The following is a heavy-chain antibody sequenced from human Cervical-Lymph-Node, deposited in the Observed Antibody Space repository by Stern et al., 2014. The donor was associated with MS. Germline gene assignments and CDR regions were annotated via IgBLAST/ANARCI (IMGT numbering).Heavy chain of an antibody. CDR1: GFTMSNAW. Sequence: VQLVESGGGLVKPGDSLRLSCAVSGFTMSNAWMNWVRQSPGKGLEWVGRIKSTTAGGTTDYASPEKDRFNISRDESKSTLYLQMISLKTEDTAVYFCTTTLLVLRSSDWSSSRGGESPQARDVWGQGTTVIVTS. D-gene: IGHD3-9*01. J-gene: IGHJ6*02. CDR2: IKSTTAGGTT. V-gene: IGHV3-15*01. CDR3: TTTLLVLRSSDWSSSRGGESPQARDV.